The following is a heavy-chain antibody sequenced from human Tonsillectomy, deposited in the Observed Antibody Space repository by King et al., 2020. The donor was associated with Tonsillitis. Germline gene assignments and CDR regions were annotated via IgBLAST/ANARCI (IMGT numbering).Heavy chain of an antibody. Sequence: VQLVESGGGVVQPGRSLRLSCAASGFTFSSYGMHWVRQAPGKGLEWVAVIWYDGSNKYYADSVKGRFTISRDNSKNTLSLQMNSLRAEDTAVYFCARDLLKFDYWGQGTLVTVSS. J-gene: IGHJ4*02. CDR1: GFTFSSYG. V-gene: IGHV3-33*08. CDR2: IWYDGSNK. CDR3: ARDLLKFDY.